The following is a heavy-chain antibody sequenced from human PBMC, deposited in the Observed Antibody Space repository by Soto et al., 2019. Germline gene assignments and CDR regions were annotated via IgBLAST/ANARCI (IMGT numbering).Heavy chain of an antibody. J-gene: IGHJ3*02. D-gene: IGHD6-6*01. CDR1: GYTFTSYG. Sequence: QVQLVQSGAEVKKPGASVKVSCKASGYTFTSYGISWVRQAPGQGLEWMGWISAYNGNTNYAQKPPGRVTMTTDTSTSAAYMELRSLRSDDTAVDYCASIAARGPAFDIWGQGTMVTVSS. V-gene: IGHV1-18*01. CDR3: ASIAARGPAFDI. CDR2: ISAYNGNT.